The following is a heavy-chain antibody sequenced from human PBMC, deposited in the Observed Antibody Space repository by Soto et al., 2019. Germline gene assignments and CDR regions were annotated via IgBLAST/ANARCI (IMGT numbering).Heavy chain of an antibody. CDR1: GFTFSSYA. CDR2: ISGSGGST. Sequence: GGSLRLSCAASGFTFSSYAMSWVRQAPGKGLEWVSAISGSGGSTYYADSVKGRFTISRDNSKNTLYLQMNSLRAEDTAVYYCAKHLPPVVGTRYGTPPLGAFDIWGQGTMVTVSS. J-gene: IGHJ3*02. CDR3: AKHLPPVVGTRYGTPPLGAFDI. V-gene: IGHV3-23*01. D-gene: IGHD2-21*01.